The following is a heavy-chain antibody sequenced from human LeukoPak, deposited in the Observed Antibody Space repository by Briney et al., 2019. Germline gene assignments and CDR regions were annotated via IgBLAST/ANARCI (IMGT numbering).Heavy chain of an antibody. V-gene: IGHV7-4-1*02. J-gene: IGHJ6*02. Sequence: ASVKVSCKASGYTFTSYAMNWVRQAPGQGLEWMGWINTNTGNPAYAQGFTGRFVFSLDTSVSTAYLQISSLKAEDTAVYYCATRRSIAVAEDGMDVWGQGTTVTVSS. CDR1: GYTFTSYA. D-gene: IGHD6-19*01. CDR3: ATRRSIAVAEDGMDV. CDR2: INTNTGNP.